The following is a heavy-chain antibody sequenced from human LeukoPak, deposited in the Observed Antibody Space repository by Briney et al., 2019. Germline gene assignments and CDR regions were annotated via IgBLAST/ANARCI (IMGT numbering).Heavy chain of an antibody. CDR1: GFGFRSHA. D-gene: IGHD3-10*01. CDR2: IRYDGSKK. CDR3: ARVSGSGSYYHYYYYYYMDV. V-gene: IGHV3-30*02. J-gene: IGHJ6*03. Sequence: GGSLRLSCAASGFGFRSHAMHWVRQAPGKGLEWVAFIRYDGSKKYYADSVKGRFTISRDNSKNTLYLQMNSLRAEDTAVYYCARVSGSGSYYHYYYYYYMDVWGKGTTVTVSS.